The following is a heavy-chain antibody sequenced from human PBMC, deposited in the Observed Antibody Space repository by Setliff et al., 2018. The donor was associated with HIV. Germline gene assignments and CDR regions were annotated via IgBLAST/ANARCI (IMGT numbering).Heavy chain of an antibody. CDR1: GDSIISGDFF. CDR3: ARGRVFCDGDSCYHFDY. CDR2: VYFSGSA. D-gene: IGHD2-21*02. J-gene: IGHJ4*02. V-gene: IGHV4-31*11. Sequence: PSETLSLTCDVSGDSIISGDFFWSWIRQSPGKGLEWIGYVYFSGSATHNPSLKSPVSISVDTSKNQFYLTLSSVTAADTAVYYCARGRVFCDGDSCYHFDYWGQGALVTVSS.